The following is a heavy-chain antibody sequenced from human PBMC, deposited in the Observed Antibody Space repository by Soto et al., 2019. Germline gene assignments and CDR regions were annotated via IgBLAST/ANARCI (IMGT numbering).Heavy chain of an antibody. D-gene: IGHD2-15*01. Sequence: SETLSLTCAVYGESLSAYYWTWIRQHPGKGLEFIGYIYYSGDTYYNPSLRSRVIISLDTSKNQFSLRLSSVTAADTAVYYCAREWSGGRRDGNPDKYYGMDVWGQGTKVTVSS. CDR2: IYYSGDT. CDR1: GESLSAYY. J-gene: IGHJ6*02. V-gene: IGHV4-31*11. CDR3: AREWSGGRRDGNPDKYYGMDV.